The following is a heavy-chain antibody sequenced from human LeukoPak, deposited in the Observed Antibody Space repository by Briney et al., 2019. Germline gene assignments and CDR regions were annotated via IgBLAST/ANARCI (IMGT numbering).Heavy chain of an antibody. CDR3: ARTKSIAARPGAFDY. J-gene: IGHJ4*02. V-gene: IGHV4-59*11. CDR2: IYYSGST. CDR1: GGSISSHY. D-gene: IGHD6-6*01. Sequence: SETLSLTCTVSGGSISSHYWSWIRQPPGKGLEWIGYIYYSGSTNYNPSLKSRVTISVDTSKNQFSLKLSSVTAADTAVYYCARTKSIAARPGAFDYWGQGTLVTVSS.